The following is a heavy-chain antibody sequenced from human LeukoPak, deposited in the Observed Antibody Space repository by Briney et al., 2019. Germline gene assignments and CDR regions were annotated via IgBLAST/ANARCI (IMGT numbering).Heavy chain of an antibody. V-gene: IGHV4-34*01. CDR2: INHSGST. Sequence: SQTLSLTCAVYGRSFSGYYWSWIPQPPGKGLEWIGEINHSGSTKYIPTAKSGVTISVDTSKTQFSLKLSAVTDADTAVYYCARDHEGHSAAGRGNWFDHWGQGTLVTVSS. J-gene: IGHJ5*02. D-gene: IGHD6-13*01. CDR1: GRSFSGYY. CDR3: ARDHEGHSAAGRGNWFDH.